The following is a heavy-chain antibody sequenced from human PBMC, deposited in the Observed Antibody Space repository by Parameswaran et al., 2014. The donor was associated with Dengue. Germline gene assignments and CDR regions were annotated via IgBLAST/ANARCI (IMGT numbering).Heavy chain of an antibody. CDR3: ARDIVGATYYYYYGMDV. D-gene: IGHD1-26*01. Sequence: VRQAPGKGLEWIGYIYYSGSTNYNPSLKSRVTISVDTSKNQFSLKLSSVTAADTAVYYCARDIVGATYYYYYGMDVWGQGTTVTVSS. J-gene: IGHJ6*02. V-gene: IGHV4-59*01. CDR2: IYYSGST.